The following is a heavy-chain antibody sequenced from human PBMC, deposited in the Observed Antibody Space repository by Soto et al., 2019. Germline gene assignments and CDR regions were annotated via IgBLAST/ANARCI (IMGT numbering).Heavy chain of an antibody. V-gene: IGHV1-8*01. D-gene: IGHD3-10*01. CDR2: INPNSGNI. Sequence: ASVKVSCKASGDTFTTYDINWVRQATGHGLEWMGWINPNSGNIGYAQRFQGRVTMTRDTAIRTAYMEVSSLRSDDTAVYYCARGRASGSYYLLDYWGRGTLVTVSS. CDR1: GDTFTTYD. J-gene: IGHJ4*02. CDR3: ARGRASGSYYLLDY.